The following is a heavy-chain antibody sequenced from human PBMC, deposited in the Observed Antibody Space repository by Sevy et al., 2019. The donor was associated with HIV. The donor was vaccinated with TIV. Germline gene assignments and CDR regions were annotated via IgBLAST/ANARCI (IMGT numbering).Heavy chain of an antibody. CDR1: GFTFSNAW. CDR2: IKSKTDGGTT. Sequence: GSLRLSCAASGFTFSNAWMNWVRQAPGKGLEWVGRIKSKTDGGTTDYAAPVKGRFTISRDDSKTTLYLQMNSLKTEDTALYYCTTNDFWSGYSMIWGQGTLVTVSS. V-gene: IGHV3-15*07. J-gene: IGHJ4*02. CDR3: TTNDFWSGYSMI. D-gene: IGHD3-3*01.